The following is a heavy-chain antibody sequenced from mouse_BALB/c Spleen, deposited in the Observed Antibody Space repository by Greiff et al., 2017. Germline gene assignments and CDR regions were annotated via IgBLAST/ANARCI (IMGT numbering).Heavy chain of an antibody. J-gene: IGHJ2*01. D-gene: IGHD2-3*01. CDR2: ISSGSSTI. Sequence: EVMLVESGGGLVQPGGSRKLSCAASGFTFSSFGMHWVRQAPEKGLEWVAYISSGSSTIYYADTVKGRFTISRDNPKNTLFLQMTSLRSEDTAMYYCARADGYLDYGGQGTTLTVSS. CDR3: ARADGYLDY. V-gene: IGHV5-17*02. CDR1: GFTFSSFG.